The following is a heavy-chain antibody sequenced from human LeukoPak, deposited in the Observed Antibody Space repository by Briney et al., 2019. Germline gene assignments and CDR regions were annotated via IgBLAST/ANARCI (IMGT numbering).Heavy chain of an antibody. Sequence: GGSLRLSCAASGFSISNHWMNWVRQAPGKGLEWVANIRPDGSEEYYVASVRGRFTISRDGARNSLYLQMNGLRVEDTAVYYCAKDQDIVVVPAAENWFDPWGQGTLVTVSS. CDR2: IRPDGSEE. D-gene: IGHD2-2*01. CDR3: AKDQDIVVVPAAENWFDP. CDR1: GFSISNHW. J-gene: IGHJ5*02. V-gene: IGHV3-7*03.